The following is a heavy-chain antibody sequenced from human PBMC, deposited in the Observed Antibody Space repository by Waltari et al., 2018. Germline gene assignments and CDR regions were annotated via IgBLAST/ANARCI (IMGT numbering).Heavy chain of an antibody. CDR2: SIPIFGTA. D-gene: IGHD5-12*01. CDR3: ARIPRRWLQSLAFDI. Sequence: QVQLVQSGAEVKKPGSSVKVSCKASGGTFSSYAISWVRQAPGQGLEWMGGSIPIFGTANYAQKFQGRVTITADESTSTAYMELSSLRSEDTAVYYWARIPRRWLQSLAFDIWGQGTMVTVSS. CDR1: GGTFSSYA. J-gene: IGHJ3*02. V-gene: IGHV1-69*12.